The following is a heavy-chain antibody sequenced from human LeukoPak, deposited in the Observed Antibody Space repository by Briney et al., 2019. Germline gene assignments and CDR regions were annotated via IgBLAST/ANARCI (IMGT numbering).Heavy chain of an antibody. CDR3: AKDGGSRIYYYYYGMDV. CDR2: IRYDGSNK. Sequence: GGSLRLSCAASGFTFSSYGMHWVRQAPGKGLEWVAFIRYDGSNKHYADSVKGRFTISRDNSKNTLYLQMNSLRAEDTAVYYCAKDGGSRIYYYYYGMDVWGQGTTVTVSS. V-gene: IGHV3-30*02. D-gene: IGHD2-2*01. CDR1: GFTFSSYG. J-gene: IGHJ6*02.